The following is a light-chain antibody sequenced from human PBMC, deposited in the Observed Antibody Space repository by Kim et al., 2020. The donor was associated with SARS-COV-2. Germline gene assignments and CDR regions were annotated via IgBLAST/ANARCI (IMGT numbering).Light chain of an antibody. CDR2: KAS. J-gene: IGKJ1*01. CDR1: QNINKF. CDR3: QYYNSFST. V-gene: IGKV1-5*03. Sequence: DIQMTQSPSTLSASVGDRVTITCRASQNINKFLAWYQQKPGRAPNLLIYKASSLQSGVPSRFSGSGYGTEFTLTISSLQPDDFATYYCQYYNSFSTFGQGTKV.